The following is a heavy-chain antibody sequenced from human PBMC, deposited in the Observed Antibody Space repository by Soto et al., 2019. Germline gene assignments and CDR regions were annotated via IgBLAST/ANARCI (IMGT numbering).Heavy chain of an antibody. CDR3: AIDKGDQLLYLYYYMDV. CDR2: ISYDGSNK. D-gene: IGHD2-2*02. V-gene: IGHV3-30*03. J-gene: IGHJ6*03. Sequence: QVQLVESGGGVVQPGRSLSLSCAASGFTFSSYGMHWVRQAPGKGLEWVAVISYDGSNKYYADSVKGRFTISRDNSKNTLYLQMNSLRAEDTAGCYCAIDKGDQLLYLYYYMDVWGKGTTVTVSS. CDR1: GFTFSSYG.